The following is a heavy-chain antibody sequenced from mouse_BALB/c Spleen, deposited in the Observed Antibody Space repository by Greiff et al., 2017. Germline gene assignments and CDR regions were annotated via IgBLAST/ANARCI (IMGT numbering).Heavy chain of an antibody. J-gene: IGHJ2*01. V-gene: IGHV5-9-3*01. D-gene: IGHD1-1*01. CDR2: ISSGGSYT. CDR3: ARHEGHYYGSSSDY. CDR1: GFTFSSYA. Sequence: EVNLVESGGGLVKPGGSLKLSCAASGFTFSSYAMSWVRQTPEKRLEWVATISSGGSYTYYPDSVKGRFTISRDNAKNTLYLQMSSLRSEDTAMYYCARHEGHYYGSSSDYWGQGTTLTVSS.